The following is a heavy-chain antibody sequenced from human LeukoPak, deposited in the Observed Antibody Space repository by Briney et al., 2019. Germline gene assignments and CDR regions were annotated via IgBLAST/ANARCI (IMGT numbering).Heavy chain of an antibody. V-gene: IGHV3-21*01. CDR3: ARDLMSYGDYGDSFDI. CDR2: INSSSNYI. D-gene: IGHD4-17*01. Sequence: ARSLRLSCAASGFTFYTYGMNWVRQAPGKGLEWVSSINSSSNYIYYEDSVKGRFTTSRNNAKNSLYLQMNSLRAEDTAVYYCARDLMSYGDYGDSFDIWGQGTMVTVSS. CDR1: GFTFYTYG. J-gene: IGHJ3*02.